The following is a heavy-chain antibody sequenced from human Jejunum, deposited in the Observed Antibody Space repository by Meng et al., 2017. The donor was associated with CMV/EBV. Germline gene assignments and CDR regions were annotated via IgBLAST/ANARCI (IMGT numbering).Heavy chain of an antibody. J-gene: IGHJ6*02. CDR3: ARITTFGTGLHGMDV. CDR1: FSFSRKW. V-gene: IGHV3-7*01. D-gene: IGHD3-3*01. CDR2: INEDGGEI. Sequence: FSFSRKWMTWVRQAPGKGLEWVANINEDGGEIYYVDSLKGRFTISRDNAKNSLYLQMNSLRAEDSAVYYCARITTFGTGLHGMDVWGQGTTVTVSS.